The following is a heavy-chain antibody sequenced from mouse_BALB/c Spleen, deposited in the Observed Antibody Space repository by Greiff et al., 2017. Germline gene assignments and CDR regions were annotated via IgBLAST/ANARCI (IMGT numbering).Heavy chain of an antibody. CDR2: IYPGDGDT. CDR3: ARGYDGYYYAMDY. Sequence: VQLQESGPELVKPGASVKISCKASGYAFSSSWMNWVKQRPGQGLEWIGRIYPGDGDTNYNGKFKGKATLTADKSSSTAYMQLSSLTSVDSAVYFCARGYDGYYYAMDYWGQGTSVTVSA. D-gene: IGHD2-3*01. CDR1: GYAFSSSW. V-gene: IGHV1-82*01. J-gene: IGHJ4*01.